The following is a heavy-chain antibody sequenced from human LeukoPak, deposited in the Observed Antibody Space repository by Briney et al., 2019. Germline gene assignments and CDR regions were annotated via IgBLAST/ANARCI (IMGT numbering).Heavy chain of an antibody. CDR3: ARGRTTSRSDAFDI. J-gene: IGHJ3*02. V-gene: IGHV3-74*01. Sequence: GSLRLSSAASGFSLSSYLMHWVPQAPGEGLVWVSRINSDGISTSYADSVKSRFTISRDNAKNTLYLQMNSPRAEDTAVYYCARGRTTSRSDAFDIWGQGTMVTVSS. CDR2: INSDGIST. CDR1: GFSLSSYL. D-gene: IGHD1-14*01.